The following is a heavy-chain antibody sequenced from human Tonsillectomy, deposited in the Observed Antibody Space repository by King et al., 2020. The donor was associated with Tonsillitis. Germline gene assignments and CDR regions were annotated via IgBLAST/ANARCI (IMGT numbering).Heavy chain of an antibody. CDR3: ARGSPQLRLLESRSPNAFDI. CDR1: GGTFSSSA. J-gene: IGHJ3*02. D-gene: IGHD3-3*01. CDR2: IIPVFGTA. V-gene: IGHV1-69*01. Sequence: VQLVESGAEVKKPGSSVTVSCKTSGGTFSSSAISWVRQAPGQGLEWMGGIIPVFGTAKYAQKFQGRVTITADESTSTAYLELSSLRSEDTAVFYCARGSPQLRLLESRSPNAFDIWGQGTMVTVSS.